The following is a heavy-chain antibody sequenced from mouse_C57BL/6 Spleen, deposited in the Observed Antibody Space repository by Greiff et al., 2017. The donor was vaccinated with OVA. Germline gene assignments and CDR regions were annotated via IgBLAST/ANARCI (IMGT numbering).Heavy chain of an antibody. V-gene: IGHV3-6*01. Sequence: EVKLLESGPGLVKPSQSLSLTCSVTGYSITSGYYWNWIRQFPGNKLEWMGYISYDGSNNYNPSLKNRISITRDTSKNQFFLKLNSVTTEDTATYYCAREGPYYFDYWGQGTTLTVSS. CDR2: ISYDGSN. CDR3: AREGPYYFDY. CDR1: GYSITSGYY. J-gene: IGHJ2*01.